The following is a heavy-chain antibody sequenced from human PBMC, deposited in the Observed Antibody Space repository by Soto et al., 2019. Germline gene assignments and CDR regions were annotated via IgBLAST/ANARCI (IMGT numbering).Heavy chain of an antibody. Sequence: QVHLEESGGGLVKPGGSLRLSCTASGFSFRDYYMSWIRQAPGKGLEWLSDISDSGRITHHADSVEGRFIISRDNANNSLYLQMSSLRPEDSAIYYCARDHGGGGLALEYWGQGTLVTVSS. V-gene: IGHV3-11*01. J-gene: IGHJ4*02. CDR2: ISDSGRIT. CDR1: GFSFRDYY. CDR3: ARDHGGGGLALEY. D-gene: IGHD3-16*01.